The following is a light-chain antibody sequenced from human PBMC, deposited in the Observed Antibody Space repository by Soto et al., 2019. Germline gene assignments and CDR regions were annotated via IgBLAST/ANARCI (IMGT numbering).Light chain of an antibody. CDR1: SSDVGSYNR. J-gene: IGLJ1*01. V-gene: IGLV2-18*01. Sequence: QSALTQPPSVSGSPGQSVTISCTGTSSDVGSYNRVSWYQQPPGTAPKLMIYEVSNRPSGVPDGFSGSKSGNTASLTISGLQAEDEADYYCSLYTSSSTLYVFGTGTKLTVL. CDR3: SLYTSSSTLYV. CDR2: EVS.